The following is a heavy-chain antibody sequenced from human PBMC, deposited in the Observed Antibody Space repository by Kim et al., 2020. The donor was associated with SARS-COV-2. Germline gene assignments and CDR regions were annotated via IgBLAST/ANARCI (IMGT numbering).Heavy chain of an antibody. D-gene: IGHD3-3*01. J-gene: IGHJ6*02. Sequence: LKSRVTISVDPSKNQFSLKLSSVTAADTAVYYCARGSTIFGVVTNGMDVWGQGTTVTVSS. V-gene: IGHV4-31*02. CDR3: ARGSTIFGVVTNGMDV.